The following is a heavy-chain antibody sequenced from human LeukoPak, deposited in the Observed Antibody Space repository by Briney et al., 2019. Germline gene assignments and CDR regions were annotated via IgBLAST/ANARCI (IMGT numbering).Heavy chain of an antibody. V-gene: IGHV1-2*02. J-gene: IGHJ5*02. CDR3: ARGPMVRGSDWFDP. CDR2: INPNSGGR. Sequence: ASVTVSCKSSAYTFTVYYMHWVRLAPGPGLEWMGWINPNSGGRNYSQKFQGRVTMTRDTSISTAYMELSRLRSDDTAVYYCARGPMVRGSDWFDPWGQGTLVTVSS. CDR1: AYTFTVYY. D-gene: IGHD3-10*01.